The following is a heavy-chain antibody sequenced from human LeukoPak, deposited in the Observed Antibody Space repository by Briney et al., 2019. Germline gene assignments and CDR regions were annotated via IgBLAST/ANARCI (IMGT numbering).Heavy chain of an antibody. CDR1: GRTFSIYA. V-gene: IGHV1-69*04. CDR2: IIPSRSIA. CDR3: ATPGIRSAFDI. D-gene: IGHD5-18*01. Sequence: GAGVKLLCEVSGRTFSIYAISWVRHPPAQGFEWMGRIIPSRSIANYAQEYQGRVTITADKSTSTAYKELSSLGSEDTAVYYCATPGIRSAFDIWGQGTMVTVSS. J-gene: IGHJ3*02.